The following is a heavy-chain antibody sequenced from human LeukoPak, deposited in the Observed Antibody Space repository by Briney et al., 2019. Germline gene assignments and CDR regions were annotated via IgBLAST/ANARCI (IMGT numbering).Heavy chain of an antibody. V-gene: IGHV4-4*02. CDR2: IYHSGST. Sequence: SETLSLTCAVSGGSISSSNWWSWVRQPPGKGLEWIGEIYHSGSTNYNPSLKSRATISVDKSKNQFSLKLSSVTAADTAVYYCASQYSSSWDYYFDYWGQGTLVTVSS. CDR1: GGSISSSNW. D-gene: IGHD6-13*01. J-gene: IGHJ4*02. CDR3: ASQYSSSWDYYFDY.